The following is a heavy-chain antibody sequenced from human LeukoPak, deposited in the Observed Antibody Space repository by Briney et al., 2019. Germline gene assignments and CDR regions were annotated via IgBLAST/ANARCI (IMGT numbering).Heavy chain of an antibody. V-gene: IGHV4-39*01. CDR1: GGSISSSSYY. Sequence: SETLSLTCTASGGSISSSSYYWGWIGQPPGQGLEWIGSIYYSGITYYNPSLKSRVTISVDTSKNQFSLKLSSVPAADTAVYYCARLPGGFREFKISNWSDPWGQGTLVTVSS. CDR2: IYYSGIT. D-gene: IGHD3-10*01. CDR3: ARLPGGFREFKISNWSDP. J-gene: IGHJ5*02.